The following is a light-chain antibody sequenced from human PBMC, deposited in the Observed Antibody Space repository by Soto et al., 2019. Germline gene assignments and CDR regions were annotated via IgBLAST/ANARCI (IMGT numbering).Light chain of an antibody. CDR2: GIS. J-gene: IGKJ5*01. CDR3: QQYSKWPIT. Sequence: ERVLVLSPPTLSVSPGERATLSCRASQSVNSNYLAWYQQKPGQAPRLLIYGISSRATGISDRFSGSGSGTEFTLTISSLQPEDFAIYYCQQYSKWPITFGQGTRLEIK. V-gene: IGKV3D-15*01. CDR1: QSVNSN.